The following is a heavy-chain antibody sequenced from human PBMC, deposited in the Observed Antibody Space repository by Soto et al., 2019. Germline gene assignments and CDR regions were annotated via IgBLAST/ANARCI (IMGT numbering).Heavy chain of an antibody. CDR2: INPSGGST. D-gene: IGHD2-15*01. V-gene: IGHV1-46*01. CDR3: ARDQGAGTPYYYYGMYV. CDR1: GYTFTSYY. J-gene: IGHJ6*02. Sequence: ASVKVSCKASGYTFTSYYMHWVRQAPGQGLEWMGIINPSGGSTSYAQKFQGRVTMTRDTSTSTVYMELSSLRSEDTAVYYCARDQGAGTPYYYYGMYVWGQGTTVTVSS.